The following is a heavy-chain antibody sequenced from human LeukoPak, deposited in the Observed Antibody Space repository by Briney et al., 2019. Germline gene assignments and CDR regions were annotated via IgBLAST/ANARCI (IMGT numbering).Heavy chain of an antibody. V-gene: IGHV3-9*01. CDR2: ISWNSGSI. D-gene: IGHD3-22*01. CDR3: AKVREYYYDTDDAFDI. J-gene: IGHJ3*02. Sequence: PGGSLRLSCAASGFTFDDYAMHWVRQAPGKGLEWVSGISWNSGSIGYADSVKGRFTISRDNAKNSLYLQMNSLRAEDTALYYCAKVREYYYDTDDAFDIWGQGTVVTVSS. CDR1: GFTFDDYA.